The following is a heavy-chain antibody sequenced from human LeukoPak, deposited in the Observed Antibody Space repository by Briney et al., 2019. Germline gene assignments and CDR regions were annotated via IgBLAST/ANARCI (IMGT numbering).Heavy chain of an antibody. D-gene: IGHD1-26*01. Sequence: PGGSLRLSCAASGFTVSSNYMSWVRQAPGKGLEWVSFIYSDGSTYYADSVKGRFTISRDNSKNTLYLQMNSLRAEDTAVYYCAKDGGSVWWELPSDYWGQGTLVTVSS. CDR3: AKDGGSVWWELPSDY. CDR1: GFTVSSNY. CDR2: IYSDGST. J-gene: IGHJ4*02. V-gene: IGHV3-53*01.